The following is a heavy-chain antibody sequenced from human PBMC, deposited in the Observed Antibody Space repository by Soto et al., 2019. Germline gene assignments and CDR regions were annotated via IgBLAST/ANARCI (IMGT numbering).Heavy chain of an antibody. CDR2: ISGSGGST. V-gene: IGHV3-23*01. CDR3: AKRLAAAGYYYGMDV. Sequence: PGGSLRLSCAASGFTFSSYAMSWVRQAPGKGLEWVSAISGSGGSTYYADSVKGRFTISRDNSKNTLYLQMNSLRAEDTAVYYCAKRLAAAGYYYGMDVWGQGTTVTVSS. J-gene: IGHJ6*02. D-gene: IGHD6-13*01. CDR1: GFTFSSYA.